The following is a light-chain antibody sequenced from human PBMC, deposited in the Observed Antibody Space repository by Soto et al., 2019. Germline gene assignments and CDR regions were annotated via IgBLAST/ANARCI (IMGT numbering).Light chain of an antibody. J-gene: IGKJ5*01. CDR1: QSVSTY. CDR2: DAS. CDR3: QQRSSWIT. Sequence: ETVLTQSPATLSLSPGERATLSCKASQSVSTYLAWYQQKPGQAPRLLIYDASNRATGIPARFSGSGSGTDFTLTISSLEPEDFAVYYCQQRSSWITFGQGTRLEIK. V-gene: IGKV3-11*01.